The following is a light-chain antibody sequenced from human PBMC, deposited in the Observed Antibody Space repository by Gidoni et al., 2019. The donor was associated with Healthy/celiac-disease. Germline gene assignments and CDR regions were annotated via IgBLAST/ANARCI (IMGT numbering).Light chain of an antibody. V-gene: IGKV1-13*02. Sequence: AIQLTQSPSSLSASVGDRVTITCRSSQGISSALAWYQQKPGKAPKLLIYDASSLESGVPSSFSGSGSGTDFTLTISSLQPEDFATYYCQQFNSYFTFGGGTKVEIK. J-gene: IGKJ4*01. CDR1: QGISSA. CDR3: QQFNSYFT. CDR2: DAS.